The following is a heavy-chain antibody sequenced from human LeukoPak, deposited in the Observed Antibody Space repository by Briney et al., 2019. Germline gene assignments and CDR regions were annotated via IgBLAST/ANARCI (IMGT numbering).Heavy chain of an antibody. Sequence: AESLQGSFNGSEYSFTNYWIGWVRKMPGKGLEWMGIIYPGEADTRYNTPWQRQVTISDDKSNSTDYLQWSRLRASDTAIYYCARRTDRAFWYLDYWGQDTLDPVSS. CDR2: IYPGEADT. CDR3: ARRTDRAFWYLDY. CDR1: EYSFTNYW. J-gene: IGHJ4*02. V-gene: IGHV5-51*01.